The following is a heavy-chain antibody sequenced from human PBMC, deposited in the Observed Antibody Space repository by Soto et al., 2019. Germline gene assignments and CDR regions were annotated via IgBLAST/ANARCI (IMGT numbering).Heavy chain of an antibody. V-gene: IGHV3-74*01. CDR3: ARGHGTPYSYTYYFDY. CDR2: INLDGTTT. Sequence: PGGSLRLSCAASGFSFSSYWMHWFRQAPGKGPVWVSQINLDGTTTNYADSVKGRFTISRDNAENTLYLHMNSLRAEDTAVYYCARGHGTPYSYTYYFDYWGQGTLVTVSS. CDR1: GFSFSSYW. D-gene: IGHD5-18*01. J-gene: IGHJ4*02.